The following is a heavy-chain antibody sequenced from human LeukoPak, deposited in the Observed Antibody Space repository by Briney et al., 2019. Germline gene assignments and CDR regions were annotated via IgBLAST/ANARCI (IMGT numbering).Heavy chain of an antibody. CDR2: IYYSGST. CDR1: GGSISSSSYY. D-gene: IGHD6-13*01. CDR3: ARGGGIAAAGTWGYGMDV. J-gene: IGHJ6*02. V-gene: IGHV4-39*07. Sequence: PSETLSLTCTVSGGSISSSSYYWGWIRQPPGKGLEWIGSIYYSGSTNYNPSLKSRVTISVDTSKNQFSLKLSSVTAADTAVYYCARGGGIAAAGTWGYGMDVWGQGTTVTVSS.